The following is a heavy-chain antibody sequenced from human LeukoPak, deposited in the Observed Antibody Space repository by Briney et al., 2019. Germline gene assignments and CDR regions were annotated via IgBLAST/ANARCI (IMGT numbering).Heavy chain of an antibody. J-gene: IGHJ4*02. Sequence: GGSLRLSCAASGFTFSDHHMDWVRQAPGKGLEWIGRSKNKDYALSTVYAASVKGRFTFSRDDPKNSLYLQMNSLTTEDTAVYYCTRIFYYGTRGFYPDFWGQGTLVTVSS. CDR3: TRIFYYGTRGFYPDF. CDR2: SKNKDYALST. CDR1: GFTFSDHH. V-gene: IGHV3-72*01. D-gene: IGHD3-10*01.